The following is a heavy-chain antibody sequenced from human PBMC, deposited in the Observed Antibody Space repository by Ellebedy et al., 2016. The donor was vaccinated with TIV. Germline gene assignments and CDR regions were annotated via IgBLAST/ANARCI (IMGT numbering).Heavy chain of an antibody. Sequence: LSLTCAASGFTFSANPMHWVRQAPGKGLEWVAVISSDGNNKYHADSVKGRFTISRDNSKSTLYLQMNSLRGEDTAVYYCAREVSGANCFDYWGQGTLVTVSS. CDR2: ISSDGNNK. J-gene: IGHJ4*02. V-gene: IGHV3-30-3*01. D-gene: IGHD1-26*01. CDR1: GFTFSANP. CDR3: AREVSGANCFDY.